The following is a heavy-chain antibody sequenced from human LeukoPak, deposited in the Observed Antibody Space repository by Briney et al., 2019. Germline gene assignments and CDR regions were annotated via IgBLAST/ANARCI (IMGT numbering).Heavy chain of an antibody. V-gene: IGHV3-23*01. D-gene: IGHD4-17*01. J-gene: IGHJ5*02. CDR1: GFTVSSNY. CDR2: ISGSGGST. Sequence: PGGSLRLSCAASGFTVSSNYMSWVRQAPGKGLEWVSDISGSGGSTYYADSVKGRFTISRDNSKNTLYLQMNSLRAEDTAVYYCANPPTVTTIRFDPWGQGTLVTVSS. CDR3: ANPPTVTTIRFDP.